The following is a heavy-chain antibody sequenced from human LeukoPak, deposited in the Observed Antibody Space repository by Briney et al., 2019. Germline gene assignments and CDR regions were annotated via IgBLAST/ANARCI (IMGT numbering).Heavy chain of an antibody. CDR2: IYSGGST. V-gene: IGHV3-66*01. CDR1: GFTVSSNY. J-gene: IGHJ4*02. Sequence: GGSLRLSCAASGFTVSSNYMSWVRQAPGKGLEWVSVIYSGGSTYYADSVKGRFTISRDNSKNTLYLQMNSLRAEDTAVYYCARVREPGIAAAGGFDYWGQGTLVTVSS. D-gene: IGHD6-13*01. CDR3: ARVREPGIAAAGGFDY.